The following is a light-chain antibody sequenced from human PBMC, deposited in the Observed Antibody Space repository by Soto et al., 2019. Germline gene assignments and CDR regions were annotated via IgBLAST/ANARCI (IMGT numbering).Light chain of an antibody. CDR2: SNN. CDR1: SSNIGSNY. CDR3: AAWDDRLSGYV. V-gene: IGLV1-47*02. J-gene: IGLJ1*01. Sequence: TQPPSASETPGQSVTSSCSGSSSNIGSNYVYWYQQLPGTAPKLLIYSNNQRPSGVPDRFSGSKSGTSASLAISGLRSEDEADYYCAAWDDRLSGYVFGTGTKVTVL.